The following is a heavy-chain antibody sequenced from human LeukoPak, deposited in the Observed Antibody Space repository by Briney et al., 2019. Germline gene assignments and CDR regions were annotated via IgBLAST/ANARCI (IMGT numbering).Heavy chain of an antibody. CDR2: INPNSGGT. D-gene: IGHD6-19*01. CDR1: GYTFTGYY. CDR3: ARVGAVAGILDGN. Sequence: ASVKVSCKASGYTFTGYYMHWVRQAPGQGLEWMGWINPNSGGTNYAQKFQGWVTMTRDTSISTAYMELSRLRSDDTAVYYCARVGAVAGILDGNWGQGTLVTVSS. V-gene: IGHV1-2*04. J-gene: IGHJ4*02.